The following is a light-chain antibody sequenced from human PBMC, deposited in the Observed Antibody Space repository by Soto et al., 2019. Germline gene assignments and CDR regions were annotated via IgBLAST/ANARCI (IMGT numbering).Light chain of an antibody. CDR1: SSDVGGYNY. CDR2: EVS. J-gene: IGLJ1*01. CDR3: SSYAGSNKV. Sequence: QSALTQPPSASGSPGQSVTISCTRTSSDVGGYNYVSWYQQHPGKAPKLMIYEVSKRPSGVPDRFSGSKSGNTASLTVSGLQAEDEADYYCSSYAGSNKVFGTGTKVT. V-gene: IGLV2-8*01.